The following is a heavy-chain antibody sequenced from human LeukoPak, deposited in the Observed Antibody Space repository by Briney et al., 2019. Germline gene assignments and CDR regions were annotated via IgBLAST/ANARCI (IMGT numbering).Heavy chain of an antibody. CDR1: GYTFTGYY. V-gene: IGHV1-2*02. CDR3: ARGGYSYAVDY. D-gene: IGHD5-18*01. J-gene: IGHJ4*02. CDR2: INPNSGGT. Sequence: ASVKVSCKASGYTFTGYYMHWVRQAAGQGLEWMGWINPNSGGTNYAQNFQGRVTMTRDTSASTVYMELTGLTSDDTAVYFCARGGYSYAVDYWGQGTLVTVSS.